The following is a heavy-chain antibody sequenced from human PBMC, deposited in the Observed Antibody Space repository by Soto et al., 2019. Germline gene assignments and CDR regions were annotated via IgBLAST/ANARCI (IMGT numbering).Heavy chain of an antibody. D-gene: IGHD3-10*01. CDR3: ARVGVSGTRAGSLDV. CDR1: GFTFSSYT. CDR2: ISSNGGST. J-gene: IGHJ6*02. Sequence: EVQLVESGGGLVQPGGSLRLASAASGFTFSSYTIHWVRQAPNKGLEYVSAISSNGGSTYYANFVKGRFTISRDNSKNTLYLQMGSLRAEDMGLYYCARVGVSGTRAGSLDVWGQGTTVTVSS. V-gene: IGHV3-64*01.